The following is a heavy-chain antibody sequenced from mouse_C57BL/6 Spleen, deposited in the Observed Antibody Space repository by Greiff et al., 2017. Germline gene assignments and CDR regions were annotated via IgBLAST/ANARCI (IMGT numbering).Heavy chain of an antibody. CDR2: INPYNGGT. J-gene: IGHJ3*01. V-gene: IGHV1-19*01. Sequence: VQLKQSGPVLVKPGASVKMSCKASGYTFTDYYMHWVKQSHGKSLEWIGVINPYNGGTSYNPKFKGKATLTVDKSSSTSYMELNSLTSEDSAVYYGARPIYYDYVWGFADWGQGTLVTVAA. CDR3: ARPIYYDYVWGFAD. CDR1: GYTFTDYY. D-gene: IGHD2-4*01.